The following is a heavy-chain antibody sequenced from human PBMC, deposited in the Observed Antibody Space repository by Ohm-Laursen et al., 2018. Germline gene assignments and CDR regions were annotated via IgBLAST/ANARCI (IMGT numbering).Heavy chain of an antibody. Sequence: SDTLSLTCAVSGASINLYYWSWIRQPPGKGLEWIGYINHSGSTNYNPSLKSRLNISVDTSKNQFSLKLTSVTAADTAVYFCARVTGPGDYYGLDVWGQGTTVTVSS. CDR3: ARVTGPGDYYGLDV. D-gene: IGHD3-9*01. CDR1: GASINLYY. V-gene: IGHV4-59*12. CDR2: INHSGST. J-gene: IGHJ6*02.